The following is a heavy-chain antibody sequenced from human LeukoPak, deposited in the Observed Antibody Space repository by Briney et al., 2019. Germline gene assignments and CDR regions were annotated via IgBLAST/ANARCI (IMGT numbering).Heavy chain of an antibody. J-gene: IGHJ6*03. D-gene: IGHD6-13*01. Sequence: GGSLRLSCAASGFTFSSYAMHWVRQAPGKGLEWVTVISYDGSNKYYADSVKGRFTISRDNSKNTLYLQMNSLRAEDTAVYYCAREGGSIAAVHYYYYMDVWGKGTTVTVSS. CDR2: ISYDGSNK. CDR1: GFTFSSYA. CDR3: AREGGSIAAVHYYYYMDV. V-gene: IGHV3-30*04.